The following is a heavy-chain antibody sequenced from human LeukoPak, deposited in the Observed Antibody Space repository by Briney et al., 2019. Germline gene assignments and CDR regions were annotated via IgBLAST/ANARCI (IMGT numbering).Heavy chain of an antibody. CDR2: IYYSGST. Sequence: PSETLSLTCTVSGGSISSSSYYWGWIRQPPGKGLEWIGSIYYSGSTYYNPSLKSRVTISVDTSKNQFSLRLSSVTAADTAVYYCARHAIQTYYDYVWGSYRPNWFDPWGQETLVTVSS. CDR1: GGSISSSSYY. V-gene: IGHV4-39*01. CDR3: ARHAIQTYYDYVWGSYRPNWFDP. J-gene: IGHJ5*02. D-gene: IGHD3-16*02.